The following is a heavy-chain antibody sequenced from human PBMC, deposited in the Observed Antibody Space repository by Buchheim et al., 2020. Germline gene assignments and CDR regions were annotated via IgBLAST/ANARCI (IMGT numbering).Heavy chain of an antibody. CDR1: GFTFSSYG. Sequence: QVQLVESGGGVVQPGRSLRLSCAASGFTFSSYGMHWVRQAPGKGLEWVAVISYDGSNKYYADSVKGRFTISRDNSKNTLYLQMNSLRAEDTAVYYCAKDRLGSRLQWLADFYYYYGMDVWGQGTT. CDR2: ISYDGSNK. D-gene: IGHD6-19*01. J-gene: IGHJ6*02. V-gene: IGHV3-30*18. CDR3: AKDRLGSRLQWLADFYYYYGMDV.